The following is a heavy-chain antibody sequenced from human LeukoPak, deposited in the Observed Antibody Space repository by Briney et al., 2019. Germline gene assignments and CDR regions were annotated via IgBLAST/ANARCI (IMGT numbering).Heavy chain of an antibody. J-gene: IGHJ4*02. Sequence: GGSLRLSCAASGFTFSNYAIHWVRQAPGKGLEWVAVISYDGSNKHYADSVKGRFTISRDNSKNTLYLQMNSLRAEDTAVYYCAKDGAGNWGQGTLVTVSS. D-gene: IGHD1-1*01. CDR2: ISYDGSNK. CDR1: GFTFSNYA. V-gene: IGHV3-30-3*01. CDR3: AKDGAGN.